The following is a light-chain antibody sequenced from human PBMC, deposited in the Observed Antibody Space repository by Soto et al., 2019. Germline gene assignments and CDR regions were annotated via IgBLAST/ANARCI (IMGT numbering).Light chain of an antibody. CDR2: AAS. CDR1: QGISSY. J-gene: IGKJ4*01. V-gene: IGKV1-8*01. Sequence: AIRMTQSPSSFSASTGDRVTITCRASQGISSYLAWYQQKPGKAPKLLIYAASTFQSGVPSRFSGSGSGTDFTLTISCQQSEDFATYYCQQYYSYPPTFGGGTKVEIK. CDR3: QQYYSYPPT.